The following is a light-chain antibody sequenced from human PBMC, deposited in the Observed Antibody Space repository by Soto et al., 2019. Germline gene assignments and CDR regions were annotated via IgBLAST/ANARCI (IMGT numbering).Light chain of an antibody. CDR2: GVF. J-gene: IGKJ3*01. CDR3: QQYNDWPFT. CDR1: QSVSVN. V-gene: IGKV3-15*01. Sequence: EIVMTQSPGTLSVSPGERATLSCRASQSVSVNLAWYQQKPGQAPRLLIYGVFTRATGIPARFSGSESGTEFTLTISSLQSEDFAVYYCQQYNDWPFTFGPGTKVDIK.